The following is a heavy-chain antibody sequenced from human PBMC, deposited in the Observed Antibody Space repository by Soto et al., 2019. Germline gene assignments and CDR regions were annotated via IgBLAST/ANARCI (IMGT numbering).Heavy chain of an antibody. V-gene: IGHV4-34*01. D-gene: IGHD5-18*01. J-gene: IGHJ4*02. Sequence: QVQLQQWGAGLLKPSETLSLTCAVYGGSFSGYYWSWIRQPPGKGLEWIGEINHSGSTNYNPSLKGRVTISVGTAKDQFSLKLSSGTAADTAVYYCASQTGYSYGYWGHYLLDYWGQGTLVTVSS. CDR2: INHSGST. CDR1: GGSFSGYY. CDR3: ASQTGYSYGYWGHYLLDY.